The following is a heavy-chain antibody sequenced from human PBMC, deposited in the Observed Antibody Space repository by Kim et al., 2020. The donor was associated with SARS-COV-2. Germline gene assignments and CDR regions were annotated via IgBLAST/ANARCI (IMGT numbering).Heavy chain of an antibody. Sequence: RFTISRDNAKNSLYLQMTSLRAEDTAVYYCASSGYYGSGSYLLPPYYFDYWGQGTLVTVSS. V-gene: IGHV3-11*01. CDR3: ASSGYYGSGSYLLPPYYFDY. D-gene: IGHD3-10*01. J-gene: IGHJ4*02.